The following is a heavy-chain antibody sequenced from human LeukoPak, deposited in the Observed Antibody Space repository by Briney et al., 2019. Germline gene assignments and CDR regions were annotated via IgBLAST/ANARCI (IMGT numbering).Heavy chain of an antibody. D-gene: IGHD4-17*01. V-gene: IGHV1-18*01. Sequence: ASVKVSCKASGYTFTSYGISWVRQAPGQGLEWMGWISAYNGNTNYAQKLQGRVTMTTDTSTSTAYMELSSLRSEDTAVYYCASLGYSTVTTNYWGQGTLVTVSS. CDR2: ISAYNGNT. CDR1: GYTFTSYG. CDR3: ASLGYSTVTTNY. J-gene: IGHJ4*02.